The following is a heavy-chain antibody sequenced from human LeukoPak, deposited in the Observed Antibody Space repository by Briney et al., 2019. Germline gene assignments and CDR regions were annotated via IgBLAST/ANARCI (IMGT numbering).Heavy chain of an antibody. J-gene: IGHJ4*02. D-gene: IGHD4-17*01. CDR2: ISWNSDFL. CDR1: GFTFDDSA. V-gene: IGHV3-9*01. CDR3: AKAQYDGYGDYYFDS. Sequence: PGGSPRLSCAASGFTFDDSAMHWVRQRPGEGLEWVSGISWNSDFLGYLDSVKGRFTISRDNAKKSLFLQMNSLRPEDTAFYFCAKAQYDGYGDYYFDSWGQGTLVTVSS.